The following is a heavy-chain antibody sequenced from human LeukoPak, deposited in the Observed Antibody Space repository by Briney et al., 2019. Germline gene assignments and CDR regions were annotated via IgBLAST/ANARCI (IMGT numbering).Heavy chain of an antibody. CDR3: ARDQWGYDILTGYLGFDY. D-gene: IGHD3-9*01. Sequence: ASVKVSCKTSGYSFSTYSISWVRQAPGQGLEWMGWISTYNGNTNYVQKIQGRVTMTTDTSTSTAYMELRSLRSDDTAVYYCARDQWGYDILTGYLGFDYWGQGTLVTVSS. CDR2: ISTYNGNT. CDR1: GYSFSTYS. V-gene: IGHV1-18*01. J-gene: IGHJ4*02.